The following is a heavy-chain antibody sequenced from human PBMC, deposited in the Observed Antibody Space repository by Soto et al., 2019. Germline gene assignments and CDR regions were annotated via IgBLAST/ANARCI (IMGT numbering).Heavy chain of an antibody. Sequence: ASVKVSCKASGGTFSSYAISWVRQAPGQGLEWMGGIIPIFGTANYAQKFQGRVTITADESTSTAYMELSSLRSEDTAVYYCARGPAHCSSTSCYPDSFDYWGQGTLVTVSS. J-gene: IGHJ4*02. CDR3: ARGPAHCSSTSCYPDSFDY. CDR1: GGTFSSYA. CDR2: IIPIFGTA. D-gene: IGHD2-2*01. V-gene: IGHV1-69*13.